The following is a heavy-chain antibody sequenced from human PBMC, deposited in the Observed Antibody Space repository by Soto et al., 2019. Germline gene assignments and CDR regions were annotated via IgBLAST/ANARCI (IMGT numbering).Heavy chain of an antibody. V-gene: IGHV4-61*05. Sequence: SETLSLTCTVSGGSISSGGYYWSWVHQPPGKGLEWIGEIYHSGSTNYNPSLKSRVTISIDKSKDQFSLNLNSVTAADTAVYYCAKNNDYAIDAWGQGTTVTVS. D-gene: IGHD1-20*01. CDR2: IYHSGST. J-gene: IGHJ6*02. CDR3: AKNNDYAIDA. CDR1: GGSISSGGYY.